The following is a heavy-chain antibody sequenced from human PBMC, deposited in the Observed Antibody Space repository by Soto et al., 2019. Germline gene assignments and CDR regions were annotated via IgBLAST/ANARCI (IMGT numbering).Heavy chain of an antibody. Sequence: QVQLVESGGGVVQPGRSLRLSCAASGFTFSSYAMHWVRQAPGKGLEWVAVISYDGSNKYYADSVKGLFTISRDNSKNTLYLQMNSLRAEDTAVYYCARGGVGYGGNWDYFDYWGQGTLVTVSS. CDR3: ARGGVGYGGNWDYFDY. CDR2: ISYDGSNK. D-gene: IGHD2-21*01. CDR1: GFTFSSYA. J-gene: IGHJ4*02. V-gene: IGHV3-30-3*01.